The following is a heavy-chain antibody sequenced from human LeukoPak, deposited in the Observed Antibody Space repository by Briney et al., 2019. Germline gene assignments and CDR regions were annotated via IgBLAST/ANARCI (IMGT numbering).Heavy chain of an antibody. CDR1: GFTFSSYG. V-gene: IGHV3-30*02. D-gene: IGHD3-10*01. Sequence: GGSLRLSCAASGFTFSSYGMHWVRQAPGKGLEWVAFIRYDGSNKYYADSVKGRFTISRDNSKNTLYLQMNSLRAEDTAVYYCARDWSDYGSAPPGWFDPWGQGTLVTVSS. CDR3: ARDWSDYGSAPPGWFDP. J-gene: IGHJ5*02. CDR2: IRYDGSNK.